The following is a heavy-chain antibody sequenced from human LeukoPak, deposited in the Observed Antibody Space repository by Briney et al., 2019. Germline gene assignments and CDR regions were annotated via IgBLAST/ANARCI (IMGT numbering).Heavy chain of an antibody. CDR2: IYYSGST. CDR3: ARATSNSYNWFDP. J-gene: IGHJ5*02. D-gene: IGHD6-6*01. V-gene: IGHV4-30-4*08. CDR1: GGSISSGDYY. Sequence: SETLSLTCTVSGGSISSGDYYWSWIRQPPGKGLEWIGYIYYSGSTYYNPSLKSRVTISVDTSKNRFSLKLSSLTAADTAVYYCARATSNSYNWFDPWGQGTLVTVSS.